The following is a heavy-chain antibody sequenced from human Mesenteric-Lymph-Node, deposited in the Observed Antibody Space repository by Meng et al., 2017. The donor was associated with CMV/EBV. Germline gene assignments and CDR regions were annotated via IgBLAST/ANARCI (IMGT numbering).Heavy chain of an antibody. CDR2: VYHSGSA. J-gene: IGHJ6*02. CDR1: GGSISSLNW. V-gene: IGHV4-4*02. CDR3: AQFPERTGHHSYFYGMDV. Sequence: SETLSLTCAVSGGSISSLNWWTWVRQSPGKGLKWIGEVYHSGSANYSPSLESRVTMSVDKSKNHFSLRLTSVTAADTAIYYCAQFPERTGHHSYFYGMDVWGQGTTVTVSS. D-gene: IGHD2-8*02.